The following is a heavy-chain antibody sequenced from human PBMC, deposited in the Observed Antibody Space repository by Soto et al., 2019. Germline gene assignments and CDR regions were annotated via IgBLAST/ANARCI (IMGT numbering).Heavy chain of an antibody. CDR1: GGTFSSYA. D-gene: IGHD3-22*01. J-gene: IGHJ4*02. Sequence: SGKVSCKASGGTFSSYAISWVRQAPGQGLEWMGGIIPIFGTANYAQKFQGRVTITADKSTSTAYMELSSLRSEDTAVYSCAREGNRYYYDSSGTGDFDYWGQGTLVTVSS. V-gene: IGHV1-69*06. CDR2: IIPIFGTA. CDR3: AREGNRYYYDSSGTGDFDY.